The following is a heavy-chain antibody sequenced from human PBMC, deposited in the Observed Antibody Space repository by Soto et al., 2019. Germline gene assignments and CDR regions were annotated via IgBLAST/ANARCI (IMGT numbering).Heavy chain of an antibody. Sequence: SETLXLTCAVSGGSFSGDDWTWIRQPPGTGLEWIGEINHSGSTNYNPSLKSRVTISVDTSKNQFSLKLTSVTAADTAVYYCARDKITGLFDYWGQGTLVTV. CDR1: GGSFSGDD. CDR3: ARDKITGLFDY. CDR2: INHSGST. V-gene: IGHV4-34*01. D-gene: IGHD1-1*01. J-gene: IGHJ4*02.